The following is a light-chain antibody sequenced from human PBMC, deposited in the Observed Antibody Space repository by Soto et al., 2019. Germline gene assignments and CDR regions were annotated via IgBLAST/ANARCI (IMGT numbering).Light chain of an antibody. CDR1: QSVLSNSDNKNY. Sequence: DFVMTQSPDSLAVSLGERATITCRSSQSVLSNSDNKNYLGWFQQKPGQPPKLLFYWASTRESGVPYRFRGSGAPTDYTITISSLQAEYVAVYYWQLCHSYPITFARGTRLEIK. CDR3: QLCHSYPIT. V-gene: IGKV4-1*01. J-gene: IGKJ5*01. CDR2: WAS.